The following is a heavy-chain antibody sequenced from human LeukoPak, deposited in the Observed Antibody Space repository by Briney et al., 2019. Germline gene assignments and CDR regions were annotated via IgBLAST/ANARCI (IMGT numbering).Heavy chain of an antibody. CDR1: DFSFITYA. CDR3: ARDGLAAATLHWCFDL. D-gene: IGHD2-15*01. J-gene: IGHJ2*01. CDR2: ISGVGDAT. V-gene: IGHV3-23*01. Sequence: PGGSLRLSCAASDFSFITYAMSWVRQAPGKGLEWVSTISGVGDATYYADSVKGRFTISRDNSKNTLYLQMNSLRVEDTAVYYCARDGLAAATLHWCFDLWGRGTLVTVSS.